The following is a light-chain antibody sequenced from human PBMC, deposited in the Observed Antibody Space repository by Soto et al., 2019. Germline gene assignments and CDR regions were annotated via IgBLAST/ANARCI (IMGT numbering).Light chain of an antibody. V-gene: IGKV1-9*01. CDR2: PAS. Sequence: DIQLTQSPSFLSASVGDRVTVSCRASQDISTSLAWFQQKAGKVPQLLVYPASTLQDGVPSRFSGSGSGTYFTLAINNLQAEDFATYYCQHLRTYPFSFGHGTKLDIK. J-gene: IGKJ2*03. CDR3: QHLRTYPFS. CDR1: QDISTS.